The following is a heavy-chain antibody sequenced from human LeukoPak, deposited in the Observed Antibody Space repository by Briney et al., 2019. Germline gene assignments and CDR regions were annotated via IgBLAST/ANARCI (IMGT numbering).Heavy chain of an antibody. J-gene: IGHJ1*01. CDR1: GFTFSTYA. CDR3: AREGDSRWGELSP. CDR2: IWYDGSEQ. D-gene: IGHD3-16*02. V-gene: IGHV3-33*01. Sequence: PGGSLRLSCAASGFTFSTYAIHWVRQAPGKGLEWVAVIWYDGSEQYYADSVKGRFIISRDNSKSTSGLQMNSLRAEDTAVYYCAREGDSRWGELSPWGQGTLVTVSA.